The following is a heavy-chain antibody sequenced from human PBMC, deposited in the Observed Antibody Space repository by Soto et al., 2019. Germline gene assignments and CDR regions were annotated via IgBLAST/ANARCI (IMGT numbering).Heavy chain of an antibody. D-gene: IGHD6-6*01. V-gene: IGHV1-46*01. CDR2: INPSGGST. CDR1: GYTFTSYY. Sequence: ASVKVSCKASGYTFTSYYMHWVRQAPGQGLEWMGIINPSGGSTSYAQKFQGRVTMTRGTSTSTVYMELSSLRSEDTAVYYCARDPLLAARQGGYYYYGMDVWGQGTTVTVSS. CDR3: ARDPLLAARQGGYYYYGMDV. J-gene: IGHJ6*02.